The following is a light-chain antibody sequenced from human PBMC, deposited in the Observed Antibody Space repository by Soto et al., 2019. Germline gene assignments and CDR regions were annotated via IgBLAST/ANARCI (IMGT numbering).Light chain of an antibody. J-gene: IGKJ5*01. V-gene: IGKV1-39*01. CDR3: QQNYRPPTVT. CDR2: GAS. CDR1: QSITRF. Sequence: DIQMTQSPSSLSACVLDRVTITCRSSQSITRFLNWYQQKPGKAPKLLXYGASRLQSGVPSRFSGSGSGTDFTLTISSLQTEDFANYDGQQNYRPPTVTFGHGTRLEI.